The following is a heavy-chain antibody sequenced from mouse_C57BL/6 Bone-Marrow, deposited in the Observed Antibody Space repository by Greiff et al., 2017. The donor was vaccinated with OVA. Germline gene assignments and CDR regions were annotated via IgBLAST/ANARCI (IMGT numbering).Heavy chain of an antibody. V-gene: IGHV5-16*01. J-gene: IGHJ4*01. CDR2: INYDGSST. Sequence: EVKLVESEGGLVQPGSSMKLSCTASGFTFSDYYMAWVRQVPEKGLEWVANINYDGSSTYYLDSLKSRFIISRDNAKNILYLQMSSLKSEDTATYYCAREMKYYGSSYDYYAMDYWGQGTSVTVSS. CDR3: AREMKYYGSSYDYYAMDY. D-gene: IGHD1-1*01. CDR1: GFTFSDYY.